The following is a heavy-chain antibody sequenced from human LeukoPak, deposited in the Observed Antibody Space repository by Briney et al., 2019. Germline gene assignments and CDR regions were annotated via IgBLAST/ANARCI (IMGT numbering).Heavy chain of an antibody. CDR3: ARQTTVTYYMDV. Sequence: GESLKISCEGSGYSFTTYWIAWVRRMPGKGLEWMGIIYPGDSDTRYSPSFQGQVTFSADKSISTAYLQWSSLKASDTAMYYCARQTTVTYYMDVWGKGTTVTVSS. V-gene: IGHV5-51*01. CDR1: GYSFTTYW. J-gene: IGHJ6*03. D-gene: IGHD4-17*01. CDR2: IYPGDSDT.